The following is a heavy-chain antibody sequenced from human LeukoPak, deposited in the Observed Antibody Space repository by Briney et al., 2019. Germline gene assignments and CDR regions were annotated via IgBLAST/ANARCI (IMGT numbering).Heavy chain of an antibody. V-gene: IGHV1-69*05. CDR1: GGTFSSYP. CDR2: IIPIFDTP. CDR3: AREGGYSSSLDY. J-gene: IGHJ4*02. Sequence: SVKVSCKASGGTFSSYPVSWVRQAPGQGLEWMGGIIPIFDTPTYALKFQGRVTMTRDTSTSTVYMELSSLRSEDTAVYYCAREGGYSSSLDYWGQGTLVTVSS. D-gene: IGHD6-13*01.